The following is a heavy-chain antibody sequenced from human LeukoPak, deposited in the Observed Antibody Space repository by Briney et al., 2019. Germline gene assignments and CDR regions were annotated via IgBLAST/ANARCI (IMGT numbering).Heavy chain of an antibody. V-gene: IGHV3-33*01. CDR1: GFTFSGYG. CDR2: IYYDGNNK. CDR3: ARWGSGTYNAYDHYGMDV. Sequence: PGRSLRLSCAASGFTFSGYGMHWVRQAPGKGLEWVAVIYYDGNNKYYADSVKGRFTISRDNPKKTLYLQMNSLRAEDTAVYYCARWGSGTYNAYDHYGMDVWGQGTTVTVSS. D-gene: IGHD3-10*01. J-gene: IGHJ6*02.